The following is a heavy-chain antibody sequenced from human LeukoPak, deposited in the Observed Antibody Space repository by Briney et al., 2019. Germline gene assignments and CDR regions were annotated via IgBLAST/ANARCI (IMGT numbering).Heavy chain of an antibody. Sequence: GGSLRLSCTASGFAFSNSGMSWVRQAPGKGLEWVAYISSSSSTIYYTDSVKGRLTISRDNAKNSLYLQMNSLRAEDTAIYYCALANWGSPIDYWGQGTLVTVSP. CDR3: ALANWGSPIDY. CDR1: GFAFSNSG. J-gene: IGHJ4*02. D-gene: IGHD7-27*01. CDR2: ISSSSSTI. V-gene: IGHV3-48*04.